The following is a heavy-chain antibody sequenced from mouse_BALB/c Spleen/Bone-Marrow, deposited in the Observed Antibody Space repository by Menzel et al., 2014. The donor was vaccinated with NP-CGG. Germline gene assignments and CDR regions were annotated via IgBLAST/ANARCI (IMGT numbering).Heavy chain of an antibody. V-gene: IGHV4-1*02. D-gene: IGHD2-3*01. CDR2: INPDSNTI. Sequence: EVMLVESGGGLVQPGGSLKLSCAASGFDFSRYWMSWVRQAPGKGLQWIGEINPDSNTINYTPSLKDKFIISRDNAKNTLYLQMSKARSEDTALYYCARLGYYGGFAYWGQGTLVTVSA. CDR3: ARLGYYGGFAY. CDR1: GFDFSRYW. J-gene: IGHJ3*01.